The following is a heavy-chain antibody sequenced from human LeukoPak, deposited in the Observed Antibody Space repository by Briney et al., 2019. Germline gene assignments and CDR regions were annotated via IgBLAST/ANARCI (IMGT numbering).Heavy chain of an antibody. CDR1: GYTFTDYY. CDR2: INPDSGGT. J-gene: IGHJ5*02. Sequence: ASVKVSCKASGYTFTDYYIHWMRQAPGQGLEWMGWINPDSGGTSYAQKFQGRVTMTKDTSISTVYVELSRLRSDDTAVYYCARSDSYTWFDPWGQGTLVTVSS. D-gene: IGHD2-15*01. CDR3: ARSDSYTWFDP. V-gene: IGHV1-2*02.